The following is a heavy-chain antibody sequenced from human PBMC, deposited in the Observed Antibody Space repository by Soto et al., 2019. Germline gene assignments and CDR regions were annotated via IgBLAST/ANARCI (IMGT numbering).Heavy chain of an antibody. D-gene: IGHD3-22*01. Sequence: GASVKVSCKASGGTFSSYAISWVRQAPGQGLEWMGGIIPIFGTANYAQKFQGRVTITADKSTSTAYMELSSLRSEDTAVYYCARGGVPYYYDSSGYLVPFDYWGQGTLVTVSS. CDR1: GGTFSSYA. J-gene: IGHJ4*02. V-gene: IGHV1-69*06. CDR2: IIPIFGTA. CDR3: ARGGVPYYYDSSGYLVPFDY.